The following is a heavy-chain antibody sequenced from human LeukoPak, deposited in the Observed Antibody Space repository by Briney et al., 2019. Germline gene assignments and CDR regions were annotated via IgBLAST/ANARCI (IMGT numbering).Heavy chain of an antibody. J-gene: IGHJ5*02. CDR1: GGSISSYY. D-gene: IGHD4-17*01. CDR3: PRDITVTIDGLRENNWFDP. CDR2: IYYSGST. V-gene: IGHV4-59*12. Sequence: SETLSLTCTVSGGSISSYYWSWIRQPAGKGLEWIGYIYYSGSTNYNPSLKSRVTISVDRSKNQFSLTLNSVTAADPAVYYCPRDITVTIDGLRENNWFDPWGQGILVTVSS.